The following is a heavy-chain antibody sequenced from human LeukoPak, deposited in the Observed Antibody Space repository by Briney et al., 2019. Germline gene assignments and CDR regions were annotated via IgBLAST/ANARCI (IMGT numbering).Heavy chain of an antibody. CDR3: ARGLLTQRDGYKTLYY. CDR2: MGPNSGNA. V-gene: IGHV1-8*01. CDR1: GYTFTSYD. D-gene: IGHD5-24*01. Sequence: ASVKVSCKASGYTFTSYDINWVRQATGQGLEWMGWMGPNSGNAGFALKFQGRVTMTRNTPISTASMELSSLRSDDTAVYYCARGLLTQRDGYKTLYYWGQGSLVTVSS. J-gene: IGHJ4*02.